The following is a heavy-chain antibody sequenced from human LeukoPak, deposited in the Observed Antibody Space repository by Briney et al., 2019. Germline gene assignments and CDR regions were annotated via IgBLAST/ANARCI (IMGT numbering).Heavy chain of an antibody. J-gene: IGHJ4*02. CDR3: ARAHSSSSGSFDY. CDR1: GYTFTSYD. D-gene: IGHD6-13*01. Sequence: ASVKVSCKXSGYTFTSYDINWVRQATGQGLEWMGWMNPNSGNTGYAQKFQGRVTITRNTSISTAYMELSSLRSEDTAVYYCARAHSSSSGSFDYWGQGTLVTVSS. V-gene: IGHV1-8*03. CDR2: MNPNSGNT.